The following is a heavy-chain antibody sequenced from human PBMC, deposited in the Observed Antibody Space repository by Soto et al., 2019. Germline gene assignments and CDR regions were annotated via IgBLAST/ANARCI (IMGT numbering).Heavy chain of an antibody. D-gene: IGHD3-9*01. CDR3: AKHCFDWARTDVAFDI. CDR1: GFTFSSYA. J-gene: IGHJ3*02. CDR2: ISGSGGST. V-gene: IGHV3-23*01. Sequence: EVQLLESGGGLVQPGGSLRLSCAASGFTFSSYAMSWVRQAPGKGLEWVSAISGSGGSTYYADSVKGRFTISRDNSKNTLYMQMNSLKAEDTAVYYCAKHCFDWARTDVAFDIWGQGTMVTVSS.